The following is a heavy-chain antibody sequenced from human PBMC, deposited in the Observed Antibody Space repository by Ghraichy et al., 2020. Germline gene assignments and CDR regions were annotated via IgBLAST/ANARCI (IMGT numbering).Heavy chain of an antibody. D-gene: IGHD5-24*01. V-gene: IGHV4-34*01. Sequence: SETLSLTCAVYGGSFSGYYWSWIRQSSGKGLEWIGEINHSGSTNYNPSLKSRVTISVDTSKNQFSLKLSSVTAADTAVYYCARRRGLNLEMATIRSEGWSDYWGQGTLVTVSS. CDR2: INHSGST. CDR3: ARRRGLNLEMATIRSEGWSDY. CDR1: GGSFSGYY. J-gene: IGHJ4*02.